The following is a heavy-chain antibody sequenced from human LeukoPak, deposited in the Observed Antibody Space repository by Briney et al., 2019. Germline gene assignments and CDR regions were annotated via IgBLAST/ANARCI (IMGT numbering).Heavy chain of an antibody. CDR3: ARDAEEVGDTNPDY. CDR2: ISYDGSNK. V-gene: IGHV3-30*04. CDR1: GFTFSSYA. D-gene: IGHD1-26*01. Sequence: PGRSLRLSCAASGFTFSSYAMHWVRQAPGKGLEWVAVISYDGSNKYYADSVKGRLTIPRDNSKNTLYLQMNSLRAEDTAVYYCARDAEEVGDTNPDYWGQGTLVTVSS. J-gene: IGHJ4*02.